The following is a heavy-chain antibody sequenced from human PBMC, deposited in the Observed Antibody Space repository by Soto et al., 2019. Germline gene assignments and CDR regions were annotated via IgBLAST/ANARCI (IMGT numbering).Heavy chain of an antibody. V-gene: IGHV4-34*01. J-gene: IGHJ3*02. Sequence: QVQLQQWGAGLLKPSETLSLTCAVYGGFVSSGSYYWSWIRQPPGKGLEWIGEMSHSGGTHFHPSLKSRVPISVDTSKNHLSLKMSSVTAADTALYYCARVERGTATTVVDAFDIWGPGTMVTVSS. D-gene: IGHD1-1*01. CDR1: GGFVSSGSYY. CDR3: ARVERGTATTVVDAFDI. CDR2: MSHSGGT.